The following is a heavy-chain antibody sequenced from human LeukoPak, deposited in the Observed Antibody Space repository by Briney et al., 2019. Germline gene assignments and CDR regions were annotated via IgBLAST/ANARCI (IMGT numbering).Heavy chain of an antibody. CDR3: ARDHISAWCSNYFDY. Sequence: GGSLRLSCAAAGFTFSSYGMHWVRQAPGKGLEWVAVIWYDGSNKYYADSVKGRFTISRDNSKNTLYLQMNSLRAKDTAVYYCARDHISAWCSNYFDYWGQGSLVTASS. D-gene: IGHD6-19*01. V-gene: IGHV3-33*01. J-gene: IGHJ4*02. CDR1: GFTFSSYG. CDR2: IWYDGSNK.